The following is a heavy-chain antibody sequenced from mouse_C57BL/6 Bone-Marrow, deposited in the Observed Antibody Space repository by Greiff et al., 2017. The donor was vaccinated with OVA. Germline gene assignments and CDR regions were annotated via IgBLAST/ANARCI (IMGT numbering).Heavy chain of an antibody. Sequence: QVQLQQSGAELVRPGASVTLSCKASGYTFTDYEMHWVKQTPVHGLEWIGAIAPETGGTAYNQKFKGKAILTADKSSSTAYMELRSLTSEDSAVYYGTRSYSSDGDLDYWGQGTTLTVSS. CDR2: IAPETGGT. J-gene: IGHJ2*01. D-gene: IGHD2-5*01. CDR1: GYTFTDYE. V-gene: IGHV1-15*01. CDR3: TRSYSSDGDLDY.